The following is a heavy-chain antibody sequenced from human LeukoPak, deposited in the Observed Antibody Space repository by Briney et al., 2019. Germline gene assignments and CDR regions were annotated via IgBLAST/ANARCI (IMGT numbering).Heavy chain of an antibody. D-gene: IGHD3-9*01. J-gene: IGHJ6*03. CDR1: XXTFSXYX. CDR3: ARDSPIYMDV. Sequence: ASXXTFSXYXXTWVRQAPGKGLEWVSSISSSSSYIYYADSVKGRFTISRDNAKNSLYVQMNSLRAEDTAVYYCARDSPIYMDVWGKGTTVTVSS. CDR2: ISSSSSYI. V-gene: IGHV3-21*01.